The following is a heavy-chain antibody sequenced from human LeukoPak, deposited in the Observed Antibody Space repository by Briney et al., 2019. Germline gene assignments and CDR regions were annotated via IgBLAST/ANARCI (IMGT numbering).Heavy chain of an antibody. CDR1: GFTFSSYS. D-gene: IGHD1-26*01. Sequence: GGSLRLSCAASGFTFSSYSMNWVRQAPGKGLEWVSFISSSSSTIYYADSVKGRFTISRDNAKNSLYLQMNSLRAEDTAVYYCARDRGGIYSAIDYWGQGTLVTVSS. CDR3: ARDRGGIYSAIDY. CDR2: ISSSSSTI. J-gene: IGHJ4*02. V-gene: IGHV3-48*04.